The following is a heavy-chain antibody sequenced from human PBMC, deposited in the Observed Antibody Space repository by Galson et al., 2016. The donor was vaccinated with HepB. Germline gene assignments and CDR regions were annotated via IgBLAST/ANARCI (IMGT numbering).Heavy chain of an antibody. CDR2: ITQDGGER. D-gene: IGHD2-21*01. Sequence: SLRLSCAASGFTFSSYWMSWVRQAPGKGLEWVAIITQDGGERYYVDSVKGRFTISRDNAKNSLFLQMNSLRAEDTAVYYFVRDHSLVFDYWGQGTLVTVSS. J-gene: IGHJ4*02. CDR3: VRDHSLVFDY. CDR1: GFTFSSYW. V-gene: IGHV3-7*01.